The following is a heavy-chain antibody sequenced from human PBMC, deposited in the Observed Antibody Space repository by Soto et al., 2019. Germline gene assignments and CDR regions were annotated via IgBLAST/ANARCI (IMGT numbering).Heavy chain of an antibody. V-gene: IGHV4-39*01. CDR1: GGFLSNTFYY. Sequence: SETLSLTCTVSGGFLSNTFYYWGWIRQPPGKGLEWIGSIYYSGSTYYNPSLWSRVTISVDKASNQFSLKLNSVTAADTAVYYCARLPVVPAANPRSFLDSWGQGTLVTVST. CDR3: ARLPVVPAANPRSFLDS. D-gene: IGHD2-2*01. J-gene: IGHJ4*02. CDR2: IYYSGST.